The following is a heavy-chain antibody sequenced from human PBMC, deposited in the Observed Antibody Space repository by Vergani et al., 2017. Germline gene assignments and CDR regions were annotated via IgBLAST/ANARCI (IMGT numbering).Heavy chain of an antibody. CDR3: ARVSQLGQPYSYYGMDV. CDR2: ISTSGST. D-gene: IGHD6-6*01. V-gene: IGHV4-4*07. Sequence: QLQLQESGPGLVKPSETLSLTCTVSGGSISSYYWSWIRQPAGKGLEWIGRISTSGSTNYNPSLKSRVTMSVDTSKNQFSLKLSSVTAADTAVYYCARVSQLGQPYSYYGMDVWGLGTTVTVSS. CDR1: GGSISSYY. J-gene: IGHJ6*02.